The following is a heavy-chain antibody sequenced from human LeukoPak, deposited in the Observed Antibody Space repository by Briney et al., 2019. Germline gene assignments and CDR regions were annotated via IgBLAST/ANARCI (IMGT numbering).Heavy chain of an antibody. D-gene: IGHD3-10*01. Sequence: TSETLSRTCAVSGGSISSGGYSWSWIRQPPGKSLEWIAYIYHSGSTYYNPSLKSRVTISVDRSKNQFSLKLRSVTAADTAVYYCARVNYYGSGSYYTDYWGQGTLVTVSS. V-gene: IGHV4-30-2*01. CDR2: IYHSGST. CDR3: ARVNYYGSGSYYTDY. J-gene: IGHJ4*02. CDR1: GGSISSGGYS.